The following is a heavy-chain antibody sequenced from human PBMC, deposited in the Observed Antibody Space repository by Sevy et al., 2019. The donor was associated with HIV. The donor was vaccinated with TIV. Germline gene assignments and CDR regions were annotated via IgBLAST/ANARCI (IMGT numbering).Heavy chain of an antibody. Sequence: GGSLRLSCAASGFTFSSFYMSWVRQAPGKGLEWVASISDGGNIKNYEDSVKGRFFISRDNAHNTVHLQMNSLTAEDTADYYCVRGGGRIHDFDFWGRGTLVTVSS. CDR3: VRGGGRIHDFDF. CDR1: GFTFSSFY. D-gene: IGHD3-16*01. V-gene: IGHV3-11*04. CDR2: ISDGGNIK. J-gene: IGHJ4*02.